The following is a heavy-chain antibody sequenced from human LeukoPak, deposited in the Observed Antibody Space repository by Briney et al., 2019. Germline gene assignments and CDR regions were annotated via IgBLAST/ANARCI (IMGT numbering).Heavy chain of an antibody. D-gene: IGHD3-16*01. CDR1: GYTFTSYD. Sequence: GASVKVSCKASGYTFTSYDINWVRQATGQGLEWMGWMNPNSGNTDYAQKFQGRVTMTRNTSISTAYMELSSLRSEDTAVYYCARGLAWGTYGYYYYYYMDVWGKGTTVTVSS. CDR3: ARGLAWGTYGYYYYYYMDV. CDR2: MNPNSGNT. V-gene: IGHV1-8*01. J-gene: IGHJ6*03.